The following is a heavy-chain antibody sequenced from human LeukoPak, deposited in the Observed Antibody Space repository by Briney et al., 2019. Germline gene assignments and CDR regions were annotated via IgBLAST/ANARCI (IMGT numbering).Heavy chain of an antibody. V-gene: IGHV4-39*01. J-gene: IGHJ4*02. CDR2: IYYSGST. CDR3: ASPGIAATGAFDC. Sequence: PSETLSLTCTVSGGSVSSSGYYWGRIRQPPGKGLEWIGSIYYSGSTYYNPSLKSRVSISVDTSNNQFSLNLTSVTAADTAVYFCASPGIAATGAFDCWGQGTLVTVSS. CDR1: GGSVSSSGYY. D-gene: IGHD6-13*01.